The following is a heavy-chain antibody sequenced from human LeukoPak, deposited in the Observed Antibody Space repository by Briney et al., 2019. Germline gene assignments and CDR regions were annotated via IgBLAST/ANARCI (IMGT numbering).Heavy chain of an antibody. CDR2: IYYSGST. D-gene: IGHD2-2*01. CDR1: GGSISSYY. CDR3: ARVSGDIVVVPAAIPYYYYYMDV. J-gene: IGHJ6*03. Sequence: PSETLSLTCTVSGGSISSYYWSWIRQPPGKGLEWIGYIYYSGSTNYNPSLKSRVTISVDTSKNQFSLKLSSVTAADAAVYYCARVSGDIVVVPAAIPYYYYYMDVWGKGTTVTVSS. V-gene: IGHV4-59*01.